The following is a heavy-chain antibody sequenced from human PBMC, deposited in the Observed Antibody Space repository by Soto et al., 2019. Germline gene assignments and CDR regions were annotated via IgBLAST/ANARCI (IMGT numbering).Heavy chain of an antibody. CDR1: GGSFNSFH. V-gene: IGHV1-69*08. CDR3: ARDTVTLFGVVTPPDY. D-gene: IGHD3-3*01. Sequence: QVQLVQSGAEVKRPGSSVKVSCKSSGGSFNSFHFNWVRQAPGQGLEWMGRIIPMLDRTQYAQMFQGRVTITADKSTSTAYMEMSGLESVDTAVYYCARDTVTLFGVVTPPDYWGQGTLVTVSS. CDR2: IIPMLDRT. J-gene: IGHJ4*02.